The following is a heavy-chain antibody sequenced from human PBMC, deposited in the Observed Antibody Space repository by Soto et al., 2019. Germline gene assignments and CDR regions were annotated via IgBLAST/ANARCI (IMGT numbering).Heavy chain of an antibody. J-gene: IGHJ4*02. CDR2: IYWDDDK. Sequence: QITLKESGPTLVKPTQTLTLTCTFSGFSLSTSGVGVGWIRQPPGKALEWLALIYWDDDKRYSLSLKSRLTITKAPSKSQVVLTMTNMDPVYTATYFCPHSNLFLSSWDYRPFDYWGQGPLITVSS. CDR3: PHSNLFLSSWDYRPFDY. V-gene: IGHV2-5*02. CDR1: GFSLSTSGVG. D-gene: IGHD2-15*01.